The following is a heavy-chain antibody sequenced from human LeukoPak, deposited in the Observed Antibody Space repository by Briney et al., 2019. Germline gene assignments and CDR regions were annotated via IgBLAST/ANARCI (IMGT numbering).Heavy chain of an antibody. CDR3: ARHRAYSSSSPFDY. D-gene: IGHD6-6*01. Sequence: PSETLSLTCTVSGGSISSGDYYWSWIRQPPGKGLEWTGYIYCSGSTYYNPSLKSRVTISVDTSKNQFSLRLSSVTAADTAVYYCARHRAYSSSSPFDYWGQGTLVTVSS. J-gene: IGHJ4*02. V-gene: IGHV4-30-4*01. CDR2: IYCSGST. CDR1: GGSISSGDYY.